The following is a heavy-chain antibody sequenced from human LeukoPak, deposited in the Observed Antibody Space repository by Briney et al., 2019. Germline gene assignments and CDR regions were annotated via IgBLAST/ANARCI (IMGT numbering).Heavy chain of an antibody. CDR2: INHSGST. CDR1: GFTFSSYTM. J-gene: IGHJ4*02. V-gene: IGHV4-4*02. Sequence: PGGSLRLSCAASGFTFSSYTMSWVRQAPGKGLEWIGEINHSGSTNYNPSLKSRVTISVDTSKNQFSLKLSSVTAADTAVYYCAREGEARGSLYFDYWGQGTLVTVSS. CDR3: AREGEARGSLYFDY. D-gene: IGHD1-26*01.